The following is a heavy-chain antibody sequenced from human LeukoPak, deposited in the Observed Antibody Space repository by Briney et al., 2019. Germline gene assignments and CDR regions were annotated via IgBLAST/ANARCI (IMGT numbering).Heavy chain of an antibody. CDR1: GYTFTGYY. CDR3: ARGMPRVVVVTQRSGWFDP. J-gene: IGHJ5*02. CDR2: INPNSGGT. Sequence: ASVKVSCKASGYTFTGYYMHWVRQAPGQGLEWMGWINPNSGGTNYAQKFQGRVTMTRDTSISTAYMELSRLRSDDTAVYYCARGMPRVVVVTQRSGWFDPWGQGTLVTVSS. V-gene: IGHV1-2*02. D-gene: IGHD3-22*01.